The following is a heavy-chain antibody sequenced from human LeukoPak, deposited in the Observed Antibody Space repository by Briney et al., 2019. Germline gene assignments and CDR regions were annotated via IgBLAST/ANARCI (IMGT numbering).Heavy chain of an antibody. Sequence: SETLSLTCAVHGGSFSGYYWSWIRQPAGKGLEWIGRIYTSGSTNYNPSLKSRVTMSVDTSKNQFSLKLSSVTAADTAVYYCARDRFDYYGSTYYFDYWGQGTLVTVSS. CDR2: IYTSGST. J-gene: IGHJ4*02. D-gene: IGHD3-10*01. CDR3: ARDRFDYYGSTYYFDY. CDR1: GGSFSGYY. V-gene: IGHV4-4*07.